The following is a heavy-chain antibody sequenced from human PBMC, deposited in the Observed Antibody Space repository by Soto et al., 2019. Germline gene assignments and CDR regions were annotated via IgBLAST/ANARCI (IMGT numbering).Heavy chain of an antibody. CDR3: ARVRVEDGYNPEYFQH. CDR2: IYYSGST. CDR1: GGSISSGGYY. D-gene: IGHD5-12*01. V-gene: IGHV4-31*03. J-gene: IGHJ1*01. Sequence: LSLTCTVSGGSISSGGYYWSWIRQHPGKGLEWIGYIYYSGSTYYNPSLKSRVTISVDTSKNQFSLKLSSVTAADTAVYYCARVRVEDGYNPEYFQHWGQGTLVTVSS.